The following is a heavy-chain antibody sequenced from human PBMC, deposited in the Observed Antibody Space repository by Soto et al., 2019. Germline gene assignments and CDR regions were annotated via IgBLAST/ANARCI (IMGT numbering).Heavy chain of an antibody. CDR2: INAYNGNT. Sequence: GASVKVSCKTSGYTFTSYGIRWVRQAPGQGLEWMGWINAYNGNTNYVQKFQGRVIMATDTSASTAYMELRSLRSDDTAVYYCTRDHRKNVVVVPAAYYYYYMDVWGKGTTVTVSS. D-gene: IGHD2-2*01. CDR1: GYTFTSYG. J-gene: IGHJ6*03. CDR3: TRDHRKNVVVVPAAYYYYYMDV. V-gene: IGHV1-18*01.